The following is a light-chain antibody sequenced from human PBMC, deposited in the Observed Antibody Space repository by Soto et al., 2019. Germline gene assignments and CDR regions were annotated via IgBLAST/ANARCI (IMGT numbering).Light chain of an antibody. V-gene: IGKV3-20*01. J-gene: IGKJ5*01. Sequence: IVLTQSPAILALSPGYRATLSCRASQSVSSSYLAWYQHKPGQAPRLLIYGASSRATGIPDRFSGSGSGTDFTLTIRRLEPEDFVVYYCQQYGSSLPITFGQGTQLEIK. CDR3: QQYGSSLPIT. CDR1: QSVSSSY. CDR2: GAS.